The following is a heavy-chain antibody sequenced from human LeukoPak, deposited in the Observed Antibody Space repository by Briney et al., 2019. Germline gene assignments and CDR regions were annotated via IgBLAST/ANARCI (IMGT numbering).Heavy chain of an antibody. V-gene: IGHV4-61*01. CDR2: IYYTGST. J-gene: IGHJ4*02. CDR1: GDSISSGSYY. D-gene: IGHD2-15*01. Sequence: SETLSLTCTVSGDSISSGSYYWSWIRQPPGKGLEWIGYIYYTGSTSYNPSLKSRVTMSLDASKNQFSLELNSVTPADTAVYYCAREGYWHPVDYWGQGTLVTLSS. CDR3: AREGYWHPVDY.